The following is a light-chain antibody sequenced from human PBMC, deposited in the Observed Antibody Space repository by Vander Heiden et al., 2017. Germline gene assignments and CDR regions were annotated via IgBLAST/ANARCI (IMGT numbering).Light chain of an antibody. J-gene: IGKJ1*01. V-gene: IGKV3-11*01. Sequence: EIVLPPSPATLSLSPGERATLSCRASQSVSSYLAWYQQKPGQAPRLLIYDASNRATGSPARFRGSGSGTDFTLTISSLEPEDFAVYYCQQRSNWPPWTFGQGTKVEIK. CDR3: QQRSNWPPWT. CDR1: QSVSSY. CDR2: DAS.